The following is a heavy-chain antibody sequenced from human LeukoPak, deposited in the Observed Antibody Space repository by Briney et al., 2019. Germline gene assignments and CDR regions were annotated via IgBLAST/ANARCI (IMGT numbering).Heavy chain of an antibody. V-gene: IGHV3-48*01. Sequence: GGSLRLSCAASGFTFSSYSMNWVRQAPGKGLEWVSYISSSSSTIYYADSVKGRFTISRDNAKNTLYLQMNSLRAEDTAVYYCAKDPPLVAIGSYFDYWGQGTLATVSS. D-gene: IGHD5-12*01. J-gene: IGHJ4*02. CDR1: GFTFSSYS. CDR2: ISSSSSTI. CDR3: AKDPPLVAIGSYFDY.